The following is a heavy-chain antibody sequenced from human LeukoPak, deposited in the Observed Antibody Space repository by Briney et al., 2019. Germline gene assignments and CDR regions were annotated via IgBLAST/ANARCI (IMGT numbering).Heavy chain of an antibody. D-gene: IGHD3-22*01. J-gene: IGHJ4*02. V-gene: IGHV1-69-2*01. CDR1: GYTFTDYY. Sequence: ATVKISCKASGYTFTDYYMHWVQQAPGQGLEWMGRVDPDIGETIDAEKFQGRVTITTDTSIDTAYMELSGLRSEDTAVYYCATGNYYDSSGYYYWGQGTLVTDS. CDR2: VDPDIGET. CDR3: ATGNYYDSSGYYY.